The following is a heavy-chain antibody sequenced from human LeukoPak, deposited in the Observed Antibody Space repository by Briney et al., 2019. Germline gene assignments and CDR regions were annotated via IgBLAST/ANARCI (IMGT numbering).Heavy chain of an antibody. Sequence: PSETLSLTCTVSDDSFSTHYWTWIRQPPGKGLEWIGYISYSGSTNYNPSLKSRVTISVDTSRNQFSLKLSSVTAADTAVYYWARDPTTVTKGFDSWGQGTMVTVSS. CDR2: ISYSGST. CDR1: DDSFSTHY. D-gene: IGHD4-17*01. J-gene: IGHJ3*02. CDR3: ARDPTTVTKGFDS. V-gene: IGHV4-59*11.